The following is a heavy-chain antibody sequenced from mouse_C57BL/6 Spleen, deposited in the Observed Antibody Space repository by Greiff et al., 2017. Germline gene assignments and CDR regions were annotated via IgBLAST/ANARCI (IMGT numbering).Heavy chain of an antibody. J-gene: IGHJ1*03. CDR2: INPSTGGT. CDR1: GYSFTGYY. Sequence: VQLQQSGPELVKPGASVKISCKASGYSFTGYYMHWVKQSSEKSLEWIGEINPSTGGTSYNQKFKGKATLTVDKSSSTAYMQLKSLTSEDSAVYYCARSRDPYWYFDVWGTGTTVTVSS. CDR3: ARSRDPYWYFDV. D-gene: IGHD3-3*01. V-gene: IGHV1-43*01.